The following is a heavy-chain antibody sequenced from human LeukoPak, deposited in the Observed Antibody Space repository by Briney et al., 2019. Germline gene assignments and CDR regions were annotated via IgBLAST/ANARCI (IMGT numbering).Heavy chain of an antibody. CDR2: INPSGGST. D-gene: IGHD5-18*01. CDR3: ARDRDTAMVTLGGTFDY. CDR1: GYTFTSYY. Sequence: ASVKVPCKASGYTFTSYYMHWVRQAPGQGLEWMGIINPSGGSTSYAQKFQGRVTMTRDTSTSTVYMELSSLRSEDTAVYYCARDRDTAMVTLGGTFDYWGQGTLVTVSS. V-gene: IGHV1-46*01. J-gene: IGHJ4*02.